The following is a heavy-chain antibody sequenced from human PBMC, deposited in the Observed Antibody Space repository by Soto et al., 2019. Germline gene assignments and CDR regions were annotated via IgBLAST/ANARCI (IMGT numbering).Heavy chain of an antibody. Sequence: QVQLVQSGGEVKSPGASVKVSCKTSGYTFSNYGITWVRQAPGQPLEWLGWISIYSDGTNYAQKFQGRVSMTTDTYTTTAYMELRSLRSDDTAVYYCARVVPGAEAWFGPWGQGTLVTVSS. CDR1: GYTFSNYG. CDR3: ARVVPGAEAWFGP. J-gene: IGHJ5*02. D-gene: IGHD2-2*01. CDR2: ISIYSDGT. V-gene: IGHV1-18*01.